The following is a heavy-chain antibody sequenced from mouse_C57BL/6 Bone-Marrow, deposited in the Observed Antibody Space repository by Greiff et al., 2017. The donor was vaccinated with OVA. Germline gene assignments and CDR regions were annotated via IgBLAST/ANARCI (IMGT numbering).Heavy chain of an antibody. CDR1: GYTFTSYW. D-gene: IGHD2-1*01. Sequence: QVQLQQPGAELVKPGASVKLSCKASGYTFTSYWMHWVQQRPGQGLEWIGMINTNSGGTNYNEKFKSKATLTVDKSSSSAYMQLSSLTSEDSAVYYCARSYYVNPSWFAYWGQGTLVTVSA. CDR2: INTNSGGT. V-gene: IGHV1-64*01. J-gene: IGHJ3*01. CDR3: ARSYYVNPSWFAY.